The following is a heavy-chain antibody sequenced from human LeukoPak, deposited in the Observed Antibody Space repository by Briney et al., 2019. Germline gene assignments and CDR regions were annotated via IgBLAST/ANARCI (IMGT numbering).Heavy chain of an antibody. V-gene: IGHV4-39*07. Sequence: SETLSLTCTVSGGSISSSSYYWGWIRQPPGKGLEWIGSIYYSGSTYYNPSLKSRVTISVDTSKNQFSLKLSSVTAADTAVYYCARGDTYYYGSGSYFGFDYWGQGNLVTVSS. CDR2: IYYSGST. CDR3: ARGDTYYYGSGSYFGFDY. CDR1: GGSISSSSYY. J-gene: IGHJ4*02. D-gene: IGHD3-10*01.